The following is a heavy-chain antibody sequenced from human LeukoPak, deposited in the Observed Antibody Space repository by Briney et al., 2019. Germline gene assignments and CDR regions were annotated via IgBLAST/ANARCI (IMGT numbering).Heavy chain of an antibody. J-gene: IGHJ4*02. CDR1: GGSLSSYY. CDR2: INHSGST. CDR3: ARGDNFDY. V-gene: IGHV4-34*01. Sequence: SETLSLTCTVSGGSLSSYYWSWIRQPPGKGLEWIGEINHSGSTNYNPSLKSRVTISVDTSKNQFSLKLSSVTAADTAVYYCARGDNFDYWGQGTLVTVSS.